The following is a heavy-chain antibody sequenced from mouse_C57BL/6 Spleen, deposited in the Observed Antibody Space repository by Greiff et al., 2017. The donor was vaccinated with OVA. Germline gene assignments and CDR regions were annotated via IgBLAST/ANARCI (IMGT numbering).Heavy chain of an antibody. CDR2: INPSNGGT. Sequence: VQLQQPGTDLVKPGASVKLSCKASGYTFTSYWMHWVKQRPGQGLEWIGNINPSNGGTNYNEKFKSKATLTVDKSSSTAYMQLSSLTSEDAAVYYCARNNGSSYSAWFAYWGQGTLVTVSA. CDR3: ARNNGSSYSAWFAY. CDR1: GYTFTSYW. J-gene: IGHJ3*01. D-gene: IGHD1-1*01. V-gene: IGHV1-53*01.